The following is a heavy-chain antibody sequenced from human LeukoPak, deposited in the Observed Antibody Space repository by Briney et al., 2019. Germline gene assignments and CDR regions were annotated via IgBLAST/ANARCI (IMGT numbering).Heavy chain of an antibody. J-gene: IGHJ4*02. CDR2: IKQDGSEK. CDR3: ARGSGSSWYFYFDY. D-gene: IGHD6-13*01. V-gene: IGHV3-7*03. CDR1: GFTFSSYW. Sequence: GGSLRLSCAASGFTFSSYWMSWVRQAPGKGLEWVANIKQDGSEKYYVDSVKGRFTISRDNAKNSVYLQMNGLRAEDTALYYCARGSGSSWYFYFDYWGQGTLVTVSS.